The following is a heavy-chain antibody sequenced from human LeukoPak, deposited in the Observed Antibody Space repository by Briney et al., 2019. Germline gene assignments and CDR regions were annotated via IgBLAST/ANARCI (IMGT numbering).Heavy chain of an antibody. CDR3: ARDRGGQWVELLLDS. CDR1: GFTFSRYW. D-gene: IGHD3-10*01. J-gene: IGHJ4*02. V-gene: IGHV3-7*05. CDR2: IKPDGSVK. Sequence: GGSLRLSCAASGFTFSRYWMTWVRQTPGKGLEWVANIKPDGSVKYYVDSVKGRFTISRDNAKNSLHLQMNSLRAEDTALYYCARDRGGQWVELLLDSWGQGTLVTVSS.